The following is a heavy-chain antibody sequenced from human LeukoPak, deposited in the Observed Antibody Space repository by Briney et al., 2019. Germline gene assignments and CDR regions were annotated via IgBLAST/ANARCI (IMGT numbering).Heavy chain of an antibody. V-gene: IGHV1-46*01. Sequence: ASVKVSCKASGYTFTSYYMHWVRQAPGQGLEWMGIINPSGGSTSYAQKFQGRVTKTRDTSTSTVYMELSSLRSEDTAVYYCASEPYGSGSYSGWFYWGQGTLVTVSS. CDR2: INPSGGST. CDR1: GYTFTSYY. D-gene: IGHD3-10*01. J-gene: IGHJ4*02. CDR3: ASEPYGSGSYSGWFY.